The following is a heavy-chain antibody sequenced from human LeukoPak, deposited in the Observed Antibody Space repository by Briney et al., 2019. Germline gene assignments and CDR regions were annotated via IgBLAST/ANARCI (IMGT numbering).Heavy chain of an antibody. CDR1: GFTFSSYA. D-gene: IGHD6-13*01. V-gene: IGHV3-30*04. CDR3: AREYSSSWYEYAFDI. J-gene: IGHJ3*02. CDR2: ISYDGSNK. Sequence: GGSLRLSCAASGFTFSSYAMHWVRQAPGKGLEWVAVISYDGSNKYYADSVKGRFTISRDNAKNSLYLQMNSLRAEDTAVYYCAREYSSSWYEYAFDIWGQGTMVTVSS.